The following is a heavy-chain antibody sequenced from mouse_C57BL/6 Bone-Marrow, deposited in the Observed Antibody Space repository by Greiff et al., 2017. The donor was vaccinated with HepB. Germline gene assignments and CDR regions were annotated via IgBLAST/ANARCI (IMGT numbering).Heavy chain of an antibody. V-gene: IGHV2-6*03. J-gene: IGHJ4*01. CDR2: IWSDGST. Sequence: VKLMESGPGLVAPSQSLSITCTVSGFSLTSYGVHWVRQPPGKGLEWLVVIWSDGSTTYNSALKSRLSISKDNSKSQVFLKMNSLQTDDTAMYYCARLYDYDGDAMDYWGQGTSVTVSS. CDR3: ARLYDYDGDAMDY. CDR1: GFSLTSYG. D-gene: IGHD2-4*01.